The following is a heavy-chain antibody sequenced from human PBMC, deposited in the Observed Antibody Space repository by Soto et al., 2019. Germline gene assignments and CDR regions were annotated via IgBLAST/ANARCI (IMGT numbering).Heavy chain of an antibody. D-gene: IGHD6-6*01. CDR2: MNPNSGNT. V-gene: IGHV1-8*01. CDR3: VRGHNGPYSSFHDY. CDR1: GYTFTSYD. Sequence: QVQLVQSGAEVKKPGASVKVSCKASGYTFTSYDINWVRQATGQGLEWMGWMNPNSGNTGYAQKCQGRVNMIRNTSISTAYMERSSRRSENTAVYYCVRGHNGPYSSFHDYWGQGTLVTVSS. J-gene: IGHJ4*02.